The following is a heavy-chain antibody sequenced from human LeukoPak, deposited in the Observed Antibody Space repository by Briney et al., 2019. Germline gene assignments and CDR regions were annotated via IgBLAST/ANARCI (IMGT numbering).Heavy chain of an antibody. CDR3: VGGSYYFDY. CDR1: GFTFSSYG. D-gene: IGHD1-26*01. Sequence: PGRSLRLSCAASGFTFSSYGMHWVRQAPGKGLEWVADISYDGSNKYYADSVKGRFTISRDNSKNTLYLQMNSLRAEDTAVYYCVGGSYYFDYWGQGTLVTVSS. V-gene: IGHV3-30*03. J-gene: IGHJ4*02. CDR2: ISYDGSNK.